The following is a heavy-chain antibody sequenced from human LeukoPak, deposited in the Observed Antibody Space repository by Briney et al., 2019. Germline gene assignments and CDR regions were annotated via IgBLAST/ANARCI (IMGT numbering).Heavy chain of an antibody. CDR1: GGSISNND. V-gene: IGHV4-59*01. CDR2: IYNSGST. Sequence: SETLSLTCTVSGGSISNNDWSWIRQPPGKGLEWIGYIYNSGSTNYNPSLKSRVTISVDTSKNQFSLKLSSVTAADTAVYYCARVRGAYCSGGSCYPDYWGQGTLVTVSS. J-gene: IGHJ4*02. D-gene: IGHD2-15*01. CDR3: ARVRGAYCSGGSCYPDY.